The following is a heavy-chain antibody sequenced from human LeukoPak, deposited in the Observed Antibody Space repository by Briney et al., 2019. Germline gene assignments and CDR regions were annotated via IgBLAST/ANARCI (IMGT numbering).Heavy chain of an antibody. CDR3: ARLYYYDSSGYSKVFDI. Sequence: ASVKVSCKASGYTFTSYGISWVRQAPGQGLEWMGWISGYNGNTNYAQKFQGRVTITADKSTSTAYMELSSLRSEDTAVYYCARLYYYDSSGYSKVFDIWGQGTMVTVSS. CDR2: ISGYNGNT. J-gene: IGHJ3*02. CDR1: GYTFTSYG. V-gene: IGHV1-18*01. D-gene: IGHD3-22*01.